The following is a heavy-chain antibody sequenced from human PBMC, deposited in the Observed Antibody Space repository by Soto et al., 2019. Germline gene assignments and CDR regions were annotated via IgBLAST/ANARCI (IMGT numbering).Heavy chain of an antibody. CDR2: ISHDGIRK. CDR1: GFSFSDYG. J-gene: IGHJ4*02. CDR3: VKDWVGVSNRYQHDY. V-gene: IGHV3-30*18. Sequence: QVQLVESGGGVVQPGRSLRLSCAAAGFSFSDYGMHWVRQGPGKGLEWVAAISHDGIRKQYADSMKGRFTISRDNSKKTVYLHLSSLRRDDTAKYYCVKDWVGVSNRYQHDYWGQGTVVTVSS. D-gene: IGHD2-2*01.